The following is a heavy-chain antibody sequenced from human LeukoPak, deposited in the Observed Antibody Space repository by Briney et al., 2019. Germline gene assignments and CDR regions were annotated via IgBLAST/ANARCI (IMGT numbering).Heavy chain of an antibody. CDR1: GLIVGDTH. Sequence: GGSLRLSCAGSGLIVGDTHMTWVRQAPGKGLEWVSLVYSGITTHYADSVKGRFSISRDHSNNILYLQMNTLRAEDTAVYYCARLQGYSLGYQYFYYMDVWGTGTTVTASS. CDR3: ARLQGYSLGYQYFYYMDV. J-gene: IGHJ6*03. CDR2: VYSGITT. D-gene: IGHD5-18*01. V-gene: IGHV3-53*01.